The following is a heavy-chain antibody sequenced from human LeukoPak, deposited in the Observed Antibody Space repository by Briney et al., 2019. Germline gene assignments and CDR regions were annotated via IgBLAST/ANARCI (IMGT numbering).Heavy chain of an antibody. J-gene: IGHJ6*02. CDR1: GFTFSNYW. Sequence: GGSLRLSCAASGFTFSNYWMDWVRQAPGKGLVWVLRINSDGSSTSYADSVKGRFTISRDNAKNTLYLEMNSLRAEDTAVYYCARETFLLALDVWGQGTTVTVS. V-gene: IGHV3-74*01. CDR3: ARETFLLALDV. D-gene: IGHD2/OR15-2a*01. CDR2: INSDGSST.